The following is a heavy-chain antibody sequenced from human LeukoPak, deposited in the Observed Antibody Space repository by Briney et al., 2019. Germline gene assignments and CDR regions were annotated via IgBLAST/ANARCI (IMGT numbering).Heavy chain of an antibody. Sequence: PGGSLRLSCAASGFTFSSYAMSWVRQAPGKGLDWVSTISGSGGSTYYADSVKGRFTISRDNSKNTLYLQMNSLRAEDTAVYYCAKNVWVESRGIDYWGQGTLVTVSS. D-gene: IGHD6-13*01. CDR2: ISGSGGST. V-gene: IGHV3-23*01. CDR1: GFTFSSYA. CDR3: AKNVWVESRGIDY. J-gene: IGHJ4*02.